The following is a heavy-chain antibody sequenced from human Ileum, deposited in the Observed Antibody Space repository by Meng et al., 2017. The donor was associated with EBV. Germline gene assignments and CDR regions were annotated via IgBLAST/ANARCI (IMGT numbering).Heavy chain of an antibody. V-gene: IGHV4-34*01. J-gene: IGHJ5*02. CDR1: GWCVTNYY. CDR3: ARYGRCSGNSFYCFDP. CDR2: IDHSGST. Sequence: VQVQRVGAGLLKPSATLSLTCAGYGWCVTNYYWTWIRQPLRKGLEWIGEIDHSGSTKYNPSLKGRVTISLDTSNNQFSLKLNSVTAADTALYYCARYGRCSGNSFYCFDPWGQGSLVTVSS. D-gene: IGHD4-23*01.